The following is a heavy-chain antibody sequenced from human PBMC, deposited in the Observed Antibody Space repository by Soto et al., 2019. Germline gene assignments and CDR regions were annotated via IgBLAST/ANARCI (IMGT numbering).Heavy chain of an antibody. CDR1: GYTFSAYQ. Sequence: ASVKVSCKAPGYTFSAYQMHWVRQAPGQGLEWMGAINPTGGGARYAQKFQGRVTMTRDTSTSTVYMELSSLRSEETAVYYCAIPVEETGANDYWGQGTLVTVSS. V-gene: IGHV1-46*01. CDR2: INPTGGGA. J-gene: IGHJ4*02. D-gene: IGHD7-27*01. CDR3: AIPVEETGANDY.